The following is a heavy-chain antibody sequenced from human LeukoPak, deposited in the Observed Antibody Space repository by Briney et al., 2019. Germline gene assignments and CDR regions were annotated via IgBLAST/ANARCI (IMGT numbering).Heavy chain of an antibody. J-gene: IGHJ4*02. Sequence: PGGSLRLSCAASGFTFSSNYMSWVRQAPGKGLEWVSAISGSGGSTYYADSVKGRFTISRDNSKNTLYLQMNSLRAEDTAVYYCAKEPGYSSGWSPYFDYWGQGTLVTVSS. D-gene: IGHD6-19*01. CDR3: AKEPGYSSGWSPYFDY. V-gene: IGHV3-23*01. CDR1: GFTFSSNY. CDR2: ISGSGGST.